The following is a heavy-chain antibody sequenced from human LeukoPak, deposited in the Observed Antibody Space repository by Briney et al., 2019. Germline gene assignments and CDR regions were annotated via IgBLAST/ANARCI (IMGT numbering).Heavy chain of an antibody. D-gene: IGHD4-23*01. CDR2: IYYSGST. CDR1: GGSISTGGYY. Sequence: PSQTLSLTCTVSGGSISTGGYYWTWIRQHPGKGLEYIGYIYYSGSTYYNPSLKSRVTISIDTSNNQFSLKLSPVTAADTAVYYCARGLDYGGNFRFDYWGQGTLVTVSS. CDR3: ARGLDYGGNFRFDY. J-gene: IGHJ4*02. V-gene: IGHV4-31*03.